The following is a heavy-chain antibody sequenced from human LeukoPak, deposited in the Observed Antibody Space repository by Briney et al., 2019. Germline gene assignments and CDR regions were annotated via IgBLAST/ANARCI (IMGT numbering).Heavy chain of an antibody. Sequence: ASVKVSFKASGYTFTTYDISWVRQAPGQGLEWMGWISVYNGNTNYAQKFHGRVTMTTDTSTSTAYMELRSLRSDDTAVYYCARLLGSYAYVFYFDFWGQGTLVTVSS. D-gene: IGHD5-18*01. J-gene: IGHJ4*02. CDR1: GYTFTTYD. CDR3: ARLLGSYAYVFYFDF. CDR2: ISVYNGNT. V-gene: IGHV1-18*01.